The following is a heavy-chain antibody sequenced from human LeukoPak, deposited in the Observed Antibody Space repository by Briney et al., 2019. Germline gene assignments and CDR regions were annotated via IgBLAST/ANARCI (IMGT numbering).Heavy chain of an antibody. CDR3: ARDTYSSSSDY. Sequence: GGSLRLSCAASGFTVSSNYMSWVRQAPGKGLEWVSVIYSGGSTYYADSVMGRFTISRDNSKNTLYLQMNSLRAEDTAVYYCARDTYSSSSDYWGQGTLVTVSS. V-gene: IGHV3-66*01. CDR1: GFTVSSNY. D-gene: IGHD6-13*01. CDR2: IYSGGST. J-gene: IGHJ4*02.